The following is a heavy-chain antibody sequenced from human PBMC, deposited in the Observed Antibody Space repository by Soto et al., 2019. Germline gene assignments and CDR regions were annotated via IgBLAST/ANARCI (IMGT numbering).Heavy chain of an antibody. CDR2: IYHTGSA. Sequence: SETLSLTCTVSGDSISSTSYWGWIRQPPGMGLQWIGYIYHTGSAVYNPSLQSRVTLSVDTSKNQFSLKLTYVTAADTAVYYCARDGAAMTGLGVDYWGQGTLVTVSS. D-gene: IGHD3-16*01. J-gene: IGHJ4*02. CDR1: GDSISSTSY. V-gene: IGHV4-59*01. CDR3: ARDGAAMTGLGVDY.